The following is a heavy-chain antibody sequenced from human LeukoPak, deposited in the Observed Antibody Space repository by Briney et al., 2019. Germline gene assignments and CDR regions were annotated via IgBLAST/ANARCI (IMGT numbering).Heavy chain of an antibody. D-gene: IGHD6-13*01. CDR3: ARNKYSSSWYGSFQH. Sequence: GASVKVSCKASGGTFSSYAISWVRQAPGQGLEWMGGIIPIFGTTNYAQKFQGRVTITTDESTSTAYMELSSLRSEDTAVYYCARNKYSSSWYGSFQHWGQGTLVTVSS. CDR2: IIPIFGTT. J-gene: IGHJ1*01. V-gene: IGHV1-69*05. CDR1: GGTFSSYA.